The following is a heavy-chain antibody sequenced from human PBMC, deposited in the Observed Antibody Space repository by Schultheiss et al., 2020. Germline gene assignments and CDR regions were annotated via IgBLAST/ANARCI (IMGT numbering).Heavy chain of an antibody. CDR2: IIPIFGTA. D-gene: IGHD1-26*01. CDR3: ASLTVGATETIDY. J-gene: IGHJ4*02. CDR1: GGTFSSYA. Sequence: SVKVSCKASGGTFSSYAISWVRQAPGQGLEWMGGIIPIFGTANYAQKFQGRVTITADESTSTAYMELSSLRSEDTAVYYCASLTVGATETIDYWGQGTLVTVSS. V-gene: IGHV1-69*13.